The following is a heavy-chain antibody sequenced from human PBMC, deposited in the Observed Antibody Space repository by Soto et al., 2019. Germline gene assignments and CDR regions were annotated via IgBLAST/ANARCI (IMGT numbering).Heavy chain of an antibody. CDR2: ISHDGNNK. D-gene: IGHD3-16*01. V-gene: IGHV3-30-3*01. CDR1: GFTFNRHP. Sequence: GSLRLSCAASGFTFNRHPLHWVRQAPGKGLEWVAVISHDGNNKYYADSVKGRFTISRDNSMNMLYLQMHGLRTEDTAIFYCARASGHIYAPLPGPFDLWGKGVLVTVSS. CDR3: ARASGHIYAPLPGPFDL. J-gene: IGHJ4*02.